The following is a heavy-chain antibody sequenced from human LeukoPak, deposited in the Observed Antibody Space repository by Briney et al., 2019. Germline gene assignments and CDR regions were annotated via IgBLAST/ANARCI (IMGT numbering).Heavy chain of an antibody. CDR1: GGSITSYY. V-gene: IGHV4-59*08. Sequence: PSETLSLTCTGSGGSITSYYWSWIRQPPGKGLDWIGYIYYSGSTNYNPSLKSRVTMSVDTSKDQFSLKLSSVTAADTAVYYCMRHVPYGGCSDYWGQGTLVIVSS. D-gene: IGHD2-15*01. CDR3: MRHVPYGGCSDY. CDR2: IYYSGST. J-gene: IGHJ4*02.